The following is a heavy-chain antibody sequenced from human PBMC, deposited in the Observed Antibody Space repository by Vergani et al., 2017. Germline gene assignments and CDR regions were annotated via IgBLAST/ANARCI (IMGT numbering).Heavy chain of an antibody. CDR1: GYTFTSYY. V-gene: IGHV1-46*01. Sequence: QVQLVQSGAEVKKPGASVKVSCKASGYTFTSYYMHWVRQAPGQGLEWMGIINPSGGSTSYAQKFQGRVTMTRDTSTSTAYMELRSLRSDDTAVYYCARAGEWGSPPDDYYYMDVWGKGTTVTVSS. CDR2: INPSGGST. J-gene: IGHJ6*03. D-gene: IGHD1-26*01. CDR3: ARAGEWGSPPDDYYYMDV.